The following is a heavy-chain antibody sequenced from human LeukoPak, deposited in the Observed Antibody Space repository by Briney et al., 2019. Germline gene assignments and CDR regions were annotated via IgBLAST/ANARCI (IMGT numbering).Heavy chain of an antibody. CDR2: ISGSGGST. D-gene: IGHD4-23*01. CDR1: GFTFSSYS. CDR3: AKDQELGTVVIGSMDV. J-gene: IGHJ6*03. Sequence: PGGSLRLSCAASGFTFSSYSMSWVRQAPGKGLEWVSAISGSGGSTYYADSVKGRFTISRDNSKNTLYLQMNSLRAEDTAVYYCAKDQELGTVVIGSMDVWGKGTTVTVSS. V-gene: IGHV3-23*01.